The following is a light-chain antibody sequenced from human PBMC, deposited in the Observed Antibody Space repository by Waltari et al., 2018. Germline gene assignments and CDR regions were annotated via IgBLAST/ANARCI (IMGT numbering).Light chain of an antibody. CDR3: CSYTGSSTSYG. V-gene: IGLV2-23*01. J-gene: IGLJ1*01. CDR2: EAT. CDR1: STDLASYNL. Sequence: QSALSQPASVSGSPGQSPTIPCTGASTDLASYNLVAWYQHHPNSAPKLIIYEATKRPSGISHRFSGAKSGATASLRISGLQADDEADYYCCSYTGSSTSYGCGGGTKVTVL.